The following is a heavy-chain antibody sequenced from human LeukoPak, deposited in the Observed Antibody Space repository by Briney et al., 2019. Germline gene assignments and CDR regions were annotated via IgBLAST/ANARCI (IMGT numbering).Heavy chain of an antibody. CDR1: GFTLSSYS. J-gene: IGHJ4*02. CDR2: ISSSSSYI. CDR3: ARGLRSLTMIVVESDY. Sequence: GGSLTLSCAASGFTLSSYSMNWVRQAPGKGLEWVSSISSSSSYIYYADSVKGRFTISRDNAKNSLYLQMNSLRAEDTAVYYCARGLRSLTMIVVESDYWGQGTLVTVSS. D-gene: IGHD3-22*01. V-gene: IGHV3-21*01.